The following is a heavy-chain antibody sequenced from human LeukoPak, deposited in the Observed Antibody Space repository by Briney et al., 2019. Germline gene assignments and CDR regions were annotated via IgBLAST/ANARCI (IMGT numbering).Heavy chain of an antibody. V-gene: IGHV3-66*04. CDR2: IYSGGST. CDR3: ARRAGAYSHPYDY. Sequence: GGSLRLSCAASEFSVGSNYMTWVRQAPGKGLEWVSLIYSGGSTYYADSVKGRFTISRDNSKNTLYLQMNSLRAEDTAVYYCARRAGAYSHPYDYWGQGALVTVSS. CDR1: EFSVGSNY. J-gene: IGHJ4*02. D-gene: IGHD4/OR15-4a*01.